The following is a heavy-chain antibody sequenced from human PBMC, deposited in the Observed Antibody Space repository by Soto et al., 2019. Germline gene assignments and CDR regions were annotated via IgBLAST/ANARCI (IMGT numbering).Heavy chain of an antibody. CDR1: GFTFSSYS. J-gene: IGHJ4*02. CDR3: AREGPAGDFDY. V-gene: IGHV3-21*06. CDR2: ISSSSYI. Sequence: GGSLRLSCAASGFTFSSYSMNWVRQAPGKGLEWVSSISSSSYIYYADSVKGRFTISKDNSNNMLYLQMNSLRADDTAIYYCAREGPAGDFDYWGQGTLVTVSS.